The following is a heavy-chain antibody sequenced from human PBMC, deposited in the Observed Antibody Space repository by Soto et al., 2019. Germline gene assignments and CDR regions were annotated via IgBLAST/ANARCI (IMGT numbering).Heavy chain of an antibody. CDR3: ARCWYYFDY. J-gene: IGHJ4*02. CDR1: GGSLSSYC. Sequence: SETLSLTCTVSGGSLSSYCWSWIRQPPGKGLEWIGYIYYSGSTNYNPSLKSRVTISVDTSKNQFSLKLSSVTAADTAVYYCARCWYYFDYWGQGTLVTVSS. D-gene: IGHD6-13*01. V-gene: IGHV4-59*08. CDR2: IYYSGST.